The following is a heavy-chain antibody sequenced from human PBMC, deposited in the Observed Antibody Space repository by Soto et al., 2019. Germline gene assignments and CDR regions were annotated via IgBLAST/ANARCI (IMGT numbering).Heavy chain of an antibody. CDR2: IYYSVST. CDR1: GGSVSSGSSY. J-gene: IGHJ5*02. CDR3: ARNGGSGSSNWFDP. Sequence: QVQLQESGPGLVKPSETLSLTCTVSGGSVSSGSSYWSWIRQPPGKELEWIGYIYYSVSTNYNPSLKSRVTISVDTSKNQFSLKLSSVTAADTAVYYCARNGGSGSSNWFDPWGQGTLVTVSS. D-gene: IGHD3-10*01. V-gene: IGHV4-61*01.